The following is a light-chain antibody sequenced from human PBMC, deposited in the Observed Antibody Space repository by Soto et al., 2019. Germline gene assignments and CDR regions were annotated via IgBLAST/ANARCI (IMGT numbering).Light chain of an antibody. Sequence: EIVLTQSPGTLSLFPGERATLSCRASQSVRSSYLAWYQQKPGQAPRLLIYAASSRATGIPDRFSGSGSGTDFTLTISRLEPEDFAVYYCQQYGSPLTFGGGTKGDIK. V-gene: IGKV3-20*01. CDR3: QQYGSPLT. J-gene: IGKJ4*01. CDR2: AAS. CDR1: QSVRSSY.